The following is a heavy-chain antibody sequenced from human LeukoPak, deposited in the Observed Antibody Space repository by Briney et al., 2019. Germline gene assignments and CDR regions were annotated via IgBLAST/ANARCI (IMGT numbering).Heavy chain of an antibody. CDR3: AKGYYDSSGYPNYFDY. J-gene: IGHJ4*02. Sequence: GGSLRLSCAASGFTFSRYSMNWVRQAPGKGLEWVSSISSSGSSIYYADSVKGRFTISRDNAKNSLYLQMNSLRAEDTAVYYCAKGYYDSSGYPNYFDYWGQGTLVTVSS. CDR2: ISSSGSSI. D-gene: IGHD3-22*01. V-gene: IGHV3-21*04. CDR1: GFTFSRYS.